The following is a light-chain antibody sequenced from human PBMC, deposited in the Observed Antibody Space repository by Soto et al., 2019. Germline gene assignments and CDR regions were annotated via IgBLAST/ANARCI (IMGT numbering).Light chain of an antibody. J-gene: IGKJ3*01. CDR3: QQSSSAPLT. V-gene: IGKV1-39*01. CDR2: AAS. CDR1: QGISSY. Sequence: DIQMTQSPSSLSASVGDRVTITCRVSQGISSYLNWYRQKPGKVPKLLIYAASSLQSGVPSRFSGSGSGTEFTLTISSLQPEDFAIYYCQQSSSAPLTFGPGTKVDIK.